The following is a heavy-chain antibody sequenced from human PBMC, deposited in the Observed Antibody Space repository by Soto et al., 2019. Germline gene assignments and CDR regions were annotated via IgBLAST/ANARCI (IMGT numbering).Heavy chain of an antibody. CDR1: GFTFSNYG. CDR3: AKDTGSTAYLIDY. D-gene: IGHD1-26*01. CDR2: ISSDGSNK. Sequence: GGSLRLSCVASGFTFSNYGMHWVRQAPGKGLEWVAVISSDGSNKYYADSVEGRFTISRDNSKNTLYLQMNGLRAEDTAVYYCAKDTGSTAYLIDYWGQETLVTVSS. J-gene: IGHJ4*02. V-gene: IGHV3-30*18.